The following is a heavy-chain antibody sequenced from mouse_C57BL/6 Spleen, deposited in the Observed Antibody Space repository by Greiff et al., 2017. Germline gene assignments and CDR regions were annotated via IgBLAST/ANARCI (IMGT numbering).Heavy chain of an antibody. CDR3: ARRVLWLRQGYYIDY. J-gene: IGHJ2*01. CDR2: IYPGSGNT. CDR1: GYTFTDYY. D-gene: IGHD2-2*01. Sequence: VQVQQSGAELVRPGASVKLSCKASGYTFTDYYINWVQQGPGQGLEWISRIYPGSGNTYYNEKLKGQVTLPAEKSSSTAYMQLSSLTSEDSAVYICARRVLWLRQGYYIDYWGQGTTLTVSS. V-gene: IGHV1-76*01.